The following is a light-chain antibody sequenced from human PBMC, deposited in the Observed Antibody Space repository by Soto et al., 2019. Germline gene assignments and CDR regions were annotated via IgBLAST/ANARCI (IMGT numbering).Light chain of an antibody. CDR2: END. Sequence: QSVLTQPPSVSAAPGQKVTISCSGSPSTIGNNYVSWFQQLPGTAPKLLIYENDKRPSGIPDRFSGSTSGTSATLGITGLQTGDEADYYCGTWDSRLSGYVFATGTKLTVL. CDR3: GTWDSRLSGYV. J-gene: IGLJ1*01. CDR1: PSTIGNNY. V-gene: IGLV1-51*02.